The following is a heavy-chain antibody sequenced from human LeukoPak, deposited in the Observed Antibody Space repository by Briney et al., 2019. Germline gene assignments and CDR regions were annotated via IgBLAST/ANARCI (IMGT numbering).Heavy chain of an antibody. D-gene: IGHD3-10*01. CDR2: INHSGST. CDR3: ASSLLWFGELLYDY. Sequence: GSLRLSCAASGFTFSSYAMSWVRQPPGKGLEWIGEINHSGSTNYNPSLKSRVTISVDTSKNQFSLKLSSVTAADTAVYYCASSLLWFGELLYDYWGQGTLVTVSS. CDR1: GFTFSSYA. J-gene: IGHJ4*02. V-gene: IGHV4-34*01.